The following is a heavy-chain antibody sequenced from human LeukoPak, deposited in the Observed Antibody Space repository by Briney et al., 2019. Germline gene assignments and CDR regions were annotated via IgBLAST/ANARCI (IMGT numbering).Heavy chain of an antibody. Sequence: SVTVSCKASGGTFNRYAISWVRQAPGQGLEWMGGIIPIFGTANYAQKFQGRVTITTDESTSTASMELSSLISEDTAVYYCASPPHPSSSTSCYLGYWGQGTLVTVSS. CDR2: IIPIFGTA. CDR3: ASPPHPSSSTSCYLGY. V-gene: IGHV1-69*05. J-gene: IGHJ4*02. D-gene: IGHD2-2*01. CDR1: GGTFNRYA.